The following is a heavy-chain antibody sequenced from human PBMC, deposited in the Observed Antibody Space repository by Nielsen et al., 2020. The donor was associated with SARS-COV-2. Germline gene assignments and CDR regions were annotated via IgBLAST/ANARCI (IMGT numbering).Heavy chain of an antibody. CDR1: GGSISSYD. J-gene: IGHJ3*02. D-gene: IGHD2-2*01. CDR2: IYNSGST. V-gene: IGHV4-59*01. CDR3: ASGIVVAFDAFDI. Sequence: SATLSLTCTVSGGSISSYDGSWIRQPPGKGLEWMGYIYNSGSTNYNPSLNSRVTISVDTSKNEFSLKLSSVTAADTAVYYCASGIVVAFDAFDIWGQGTMVTVSS.